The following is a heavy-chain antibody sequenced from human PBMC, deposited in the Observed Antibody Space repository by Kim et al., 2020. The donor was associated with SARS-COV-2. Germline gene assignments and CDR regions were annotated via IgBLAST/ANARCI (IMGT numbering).Heavy chain of an antibody. V-gene: IGHV3-23*01. D-gene: IGHD3-3*01. J-gene: IGHJ4*02. Sequence: DSVKGRFAIARDNSKNTRYLQMNSLRAEDTAVYYCAKDVHFDFWSGYYWDYWGQGTLVTVSS. CDR3: AKDVHFDFWSGYYWDY.